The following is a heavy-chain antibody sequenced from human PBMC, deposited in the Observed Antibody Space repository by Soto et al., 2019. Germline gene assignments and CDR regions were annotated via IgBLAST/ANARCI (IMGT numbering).Heavy chain of an antibody. CDR3: ARDVNDILTGYYSMELSGGVDY. CDR2: IWYDGSNK. CDR1: GFTFSSYG. V-gene: IGHV3-33*01. D-gene: IGHD3-9*01. J-gene: IGHJ4*02. Sequence: QVQLVESGGGVVQPGRSLRLSCAASGFTFSSYGMHWVHQAPGKGLEWVAVIWYDGSNKYYADSVKGRFTISRDNSKNTLYLQMNSLRAEDTAVYYCARDVNDILTGYYSMELSGGVDYWGQGTLVTVSS.